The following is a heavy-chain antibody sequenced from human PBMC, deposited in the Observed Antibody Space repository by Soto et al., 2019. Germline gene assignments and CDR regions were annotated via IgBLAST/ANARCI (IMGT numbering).Heavy chain of an antibody. Sequence: QVQLVQSGAEVKKPGASVKVSCKASGYTFTSYAMHWVRQAPGQRLEWMGWINAGNGNTKYSQKFQGRVTITRDKSASTAYMELSSLRSEDTAVYYCARSSGYYHVDYWGQGTLVTVSS. D-gene: IGHD3-22*01. CDR3: ARSSGYYHVDY. CDR1: GYTFTSYA. J-gene: IGHJ4*02. V-gene: IGHV1-3*01. CDR2: INAGNGNT.